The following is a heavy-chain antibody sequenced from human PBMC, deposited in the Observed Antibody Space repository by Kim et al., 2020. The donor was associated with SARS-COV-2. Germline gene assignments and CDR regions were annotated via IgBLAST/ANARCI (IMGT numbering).Heavy chain of an antibody. Sequence: GGSLRLSCAASGFTFSSYAMHWVRQAPGKGLEWVAVISYDGSNKYYADSVKGRFTISRDNSKNTLYLQMNSLRAEDTAVYYCARSGQIAAAGGSWFDPWGQGTLVTVSS. J-gene: IGHJ5*02. D-gene: IGHD6-13*01. CDR2: ISYDGSNK. CDR1: GFTFSSYA. CDR3: ARSGQIAAAGGSWFDP. V-gene: IGHV3-30*04.